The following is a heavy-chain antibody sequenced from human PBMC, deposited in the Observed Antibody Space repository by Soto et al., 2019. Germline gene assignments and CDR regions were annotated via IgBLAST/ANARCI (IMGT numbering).Heavy chain of an antibody. J-gene: IGHJ6*03. V-gene: IGHV3-15*01. CDR3: XXXXXXXXYXYYMDV. CDR1: GFTFSNAW. Sequence: ESGGGLVKPGGSLRLSCAASGFTFSNAWMSWVRQAPGKGLEWVGRIKSKTDGGTTDYAAPVKGRFTISRDDSKNTLYLXXXXXXXXXXXXXXXXXXXXXXXYXYYMDVWGKGTTVTVSS. CDR2: IKSKTDGGTT.